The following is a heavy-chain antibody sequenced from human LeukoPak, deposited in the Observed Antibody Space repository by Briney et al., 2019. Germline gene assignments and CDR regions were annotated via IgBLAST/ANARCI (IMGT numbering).Heavy chain of an antibody. CDR1: GFIFDDYA. D-gene: IGHD3-22*01. Sequence: PGGSLRLSCAASGFIFDDYAMHWVRQAPGKGLEWVSLISGDGGSIYYADSVKGRFTISRDNSKNSLYLQMNSLRTEDTALYYCARGYYYDSSGYYLSDAFDIWGQGTMVTVSS. CDR2: ISGDGGSI. J-gene: IGHJ3*02. CDR3: ARGYYYDSSGYYLSDAFDI. V-gene: IGHV3-43*02.